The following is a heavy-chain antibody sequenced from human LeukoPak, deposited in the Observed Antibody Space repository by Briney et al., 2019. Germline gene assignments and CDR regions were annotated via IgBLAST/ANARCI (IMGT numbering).Heavy chain of an antibody. J-gene: IGHJ4*02. D-gene: IGHD2-2*01. V-gene: IGHV1-8*01. CDR3: ARGSCSSTSCYVFSLVFDY. CDR1: GYTFTSYD. CDR2: MNPNSGNT. Sequence: ASVKVSCKASGYTFTSYDINWVRQATGQGLEWMGWMNPNSGNTGYAQKFQGRVTMTRNTSISTAYMELSSLRSEDTAVYYCARGSCSSTSCYVFSLVFDYWGQGTLVTVSS.